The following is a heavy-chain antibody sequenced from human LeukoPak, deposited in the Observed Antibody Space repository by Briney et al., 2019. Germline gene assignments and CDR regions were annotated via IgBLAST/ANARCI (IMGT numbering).Heavy chain of an antibody. D-gene: IGHD1-26*01. V-gene: IGHV4-39*01. CDR2: TYYSGST. CDR1: GGSISSSSYY. Sequence: TSETLSLTCTVSGGSISSSSYYWGWIRQPPGKGLEWIGSTYYSGSTYYNPSLKSRVTISVDTSKNQFSLKLSSVTAADTAVYYCARHEELLRNFDYWGQGTLVTVSS. CDR3: ARHEELLRNFDY. J-gene: IGHJ4*02.